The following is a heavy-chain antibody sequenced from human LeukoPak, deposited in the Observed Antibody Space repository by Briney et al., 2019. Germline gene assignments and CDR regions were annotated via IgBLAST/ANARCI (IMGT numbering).Heavy chain of an antibody. Sequence: SETLSLTCTVSGGSISSSSYYWGWIRQPPGKGLEWIGEINHSGSTNYNPSLKSRVTISVDTSKNQFSLQLNSVTPEDTAVYCCARAGYSSGWYEYYFDYWGQGTLVTVSS. CDR3: ARAGYSSGWYEYYFDY. D-gene: IGHD6-19*01. CDR1: GGSISSSSYY. CDR2: INHSGST. J-gene: IGHJ4*02. V-gene: IGHV4-39*07.